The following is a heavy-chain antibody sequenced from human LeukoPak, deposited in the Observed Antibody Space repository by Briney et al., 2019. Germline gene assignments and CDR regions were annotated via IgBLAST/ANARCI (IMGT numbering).Heavy chain of an antibody. V-gene: IGHV3-30*18. J-gene: IGHJ6*02. Sequence: GGSLRLSCAASGFTFSSHGMHWVRQAPGKGLEWVAVISYDGSNKYYADSVKGRFTISRDNSKSTLYLEVNTLRAEDTAVYYCAKDYSFYSHYYTMDAWGQGTTVTVSS. CDR2: ISYDGSNK. D-gene: IGHD2-21*01. CDR1: GFTFSSHG. CDR3: AKDYSFYSHYYTMDA.